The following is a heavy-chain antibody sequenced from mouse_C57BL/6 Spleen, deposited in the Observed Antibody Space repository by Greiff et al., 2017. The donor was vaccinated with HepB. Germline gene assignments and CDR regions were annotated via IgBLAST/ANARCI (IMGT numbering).Heavy chain of an antibody. Sequence: EVMLVESGGDLVKPGGSLKLSCAASGFTFSSYGMSWVRQTPDKRLEWVATISSGGRYTYYPDSVKGRFTISRDNAKNTLYLQMSSLKSEDTAMYYCARQVTGNYAMDYWGQGTSVTVSS. CDR2: ISSGGRYT. J-gene: IGHJ4*01. CDR1: GFTFSSYG. V-gene: IGHV5-6*01. CDR3: ARQVTGNYAMDY. D-gene: IGHD4-1*01.